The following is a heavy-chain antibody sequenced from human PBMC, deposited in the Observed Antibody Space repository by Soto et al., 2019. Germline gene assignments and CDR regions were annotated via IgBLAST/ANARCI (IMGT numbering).Heavy chain of an antibody. CDR2: TSYDGNNE. J-gene: IGHJ4*02. CDR1: GFTFSNYA. CDR3: AKDKGVFNWATSYFDY. Sequence: GGSLRLSCAASGFTFSNYAMHWVRQAPGQGLEWVALTSYDGNNEYYTDSVKGRFTISRDNSKNTLFLQMNSPRPEDTAVYYCAKDKGVFNWATSYFDYWGQGALVTVSS. D-gene: IGHD1-1*01. V-gene: IGHV3-30*18.